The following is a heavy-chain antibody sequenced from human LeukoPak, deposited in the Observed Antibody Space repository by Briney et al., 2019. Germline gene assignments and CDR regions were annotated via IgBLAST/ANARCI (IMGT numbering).Heavy chain of an antibody. D-gene: IGHD2-8*01. J-gene: IGHJ4*02. CDR2: IYYSGST. CDR3: ARDGDCTNGVCYTGLWDY. V-gene: IGHV4-59*01. CDR1: GGSISSYY. Sequence: SETLSLTCTVSGGSISSYYWSWIRQPPGKGLEWIGYIYYSGSTNYNPSLKSRVTISVDTSKNQFSLKLSSVTAADTAVYYCARDGDCTNGVCYTGLWDYRGQGTLVTVSS.